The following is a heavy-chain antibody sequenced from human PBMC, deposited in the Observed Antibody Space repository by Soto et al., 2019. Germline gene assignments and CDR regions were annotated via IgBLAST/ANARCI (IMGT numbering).Heavy chain of an antibody. CDR2: IHHSGST. CDR3: ARDAMGSGYGTGWFDP. D-gene: IGHD3-9*01. Sequence: QVQLQESGPGLVKPSQPLSLTCTVSGASINSGGYYWNWIRQFPGKGLEWIGYIHHSGSTHYNPSLKSRLNISVDTSETLFSLNLNSVTAADTAVYYCARDAMGSGYGTGWFDPWGQGTLVTVSS. J-gene: IGHJ5*02. V-gene: IGHV4-31*03. CDR1: GASINSGGYY.